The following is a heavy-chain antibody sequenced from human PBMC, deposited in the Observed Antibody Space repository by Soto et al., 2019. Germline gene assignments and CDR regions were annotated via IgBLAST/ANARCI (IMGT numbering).Heavy chain of an antibody. V-gene: IGHV3-23*01. CDR3: AKKMVAAPAYYYYGMDV. CDR1: EFTFSSYA. J-gene: IGHJ6*02. CDR2: ISGSGGST. Sequence: GGSLRLSCAASEFTFSSYAMSWVRQAPGKGLEWVSAISGSGGSTYYADSVKGRFTISRDNSKNTLYLQMNSLRAEDTAVYYCAKKMVAAPAYYYYGMDVWGQGTTVTVSS. D-gene: IGHD2-15*01.